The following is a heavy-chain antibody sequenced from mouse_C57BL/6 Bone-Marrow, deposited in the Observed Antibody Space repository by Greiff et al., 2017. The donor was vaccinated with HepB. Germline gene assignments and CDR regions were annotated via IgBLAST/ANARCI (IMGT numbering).Heavy chain of an antibody. J-gene: IGHJ2*01. CDR2: IDPEDGET. CDR1: GFNIKDYY. D-gene: IGHD1-1*01. Sequence: VQLQQSGAELVKPGASVKLSCTASGFNIKDYYMHWVKQRTEQGLEWIGRIDPEDGETKYAPTFQGKATITADTSSNTAYLQLSSLTSEDTAVYYCARYGSSYGYWGQGTTLTVSS. V-gene: IGHV14-2*01. CDR3: ARYGSSYGY.